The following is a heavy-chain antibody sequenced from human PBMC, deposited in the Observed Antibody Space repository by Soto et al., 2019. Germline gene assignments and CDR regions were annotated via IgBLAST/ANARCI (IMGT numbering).Heavy chain of an antibody. CDR1: GFTFSSYA. J-gene: IGHJ4*02. Sequence: GGSLRLSCAASGFTFSSYAMSWVRQAPGKGLEWVSAISGSGGSTYYADSVKGRFTISRDNSKNTLHLQMNSLRAEDTAVYYCAKVPYYYDSSGYYQEVWGQGTLVTVSS. CDR2: ISGSGGST. CDR3: AKVPYYYDSSGYYQEV. D-gene: IGHD3-22*01. V-gene: IGHV3-23*01.